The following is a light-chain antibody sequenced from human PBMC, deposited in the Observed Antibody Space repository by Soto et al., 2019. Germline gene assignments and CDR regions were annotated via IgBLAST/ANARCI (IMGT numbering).Light chain of an antibody. CDR1: SGDIGSYNR. V-gene: IGLV2-14*01. J-gene: IGLJ1*01. CDR3: SSYSSSATPYV. CDR2: EVT. Sequence: QSVLTQPASVSGSPGQSITISCTGTSGDIGSYNRVSWYQQHPGKAPKLILYEVTNRPSGASDRFSGSKSGNAAFLTISGLQAEDEADYYCSSYSSSATPYVFGTGTKVTVL.